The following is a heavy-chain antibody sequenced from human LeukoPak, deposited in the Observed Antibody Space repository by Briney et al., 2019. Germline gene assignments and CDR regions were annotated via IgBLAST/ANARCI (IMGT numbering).Heavy chain of an antibody. V-gene: IGHV3-15*01. CDR2: IKSRTDGGTT. CDR1: GFTFSNAW. CDR3: ARRSRIAAGGVEYFQH. Sequence: GGSLRLSCAASGFTFSNAWMSWVRQAPGKGLEWVGRIKSRTDGGTTDYAAPVKGRFTISRDDSKNTLYLQMNSLKTEDTAVYYCARRSRIAAGGVEYFQHWGQGTLVTVSS. J-gene: IGHJ1*01. D-gene: IGHD6-13*01.